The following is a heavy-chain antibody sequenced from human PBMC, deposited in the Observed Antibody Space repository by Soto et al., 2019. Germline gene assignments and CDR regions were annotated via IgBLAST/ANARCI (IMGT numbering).Heavy chain of an antibody. D-gene: IGHD3-3*01. CDR3: VRTHFDSWHFDFYGMDV. Sequence: DVQLAESGGGLVQPGGSLRLSCVASGQTFNRYWMSWVRQAPGKGLEWVANIKQDGSEEYYVDSVKGRFTISRDNAKKSLYLQMNSLRAEDTAMYYCVRTHFDSWHFDFYGMDVWGQGNKVIVSS. V-gene: IGHV3-7*03. CDR1: GQTFNRYW. CDR2: IKQDGSEE. J-gene: IGHJ6*02.